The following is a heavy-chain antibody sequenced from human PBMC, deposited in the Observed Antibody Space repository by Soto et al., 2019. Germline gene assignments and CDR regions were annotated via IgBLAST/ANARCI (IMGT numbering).Heavy chain of an antibody. CDR3: ARDDATYCRGDCYRYFYFGMDV. CDR2: IIPMFPTA. CDR1: GGTFSNHA. D-gene: IGHD2-21*02. Sequence: QVQLVQSGAEVKKRGSSVKVSCKASGGTFSNHAISWVRQAPGQGLEWMGGIIPMFPTADYAQKFQGRLTITADESRSPVFMERSSLRSEETAVYYCARDDATYCRGDCYRYFYFGMDVWGQGTTVTVSS. V-gene: IGHV1-69*01. J-gene: IGHJ6*02.